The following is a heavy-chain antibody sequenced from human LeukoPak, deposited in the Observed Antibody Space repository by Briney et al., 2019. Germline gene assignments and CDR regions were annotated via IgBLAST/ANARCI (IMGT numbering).Heavy chain of an antibody. CDR3: ARDGVRSGAAPRY. J-gene: IGHJ4*02. Sequence: GRSLRLSCAASGFTFSSYAMHWVRQAPGKGLEWVAVISYDGSNKYYADSVKGRFTISRDNSKNTLYLQMNSLRAEDTAVYYCARDGVRSGAAPRYWGQGTLVTVSS. V-gene: IGHV3-30-3*01. CDR2: ISYDGSNK. CDR1: GFTFSSYA. D-gene: IGHD3-10*01.